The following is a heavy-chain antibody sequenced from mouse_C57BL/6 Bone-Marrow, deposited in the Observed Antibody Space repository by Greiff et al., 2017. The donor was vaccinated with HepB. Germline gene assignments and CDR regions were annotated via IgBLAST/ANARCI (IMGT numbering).Heavy chain of an antibody. D-gene: IGHD2-5*01. J-gene: IGHJ3*01. CDR2: IHPSDSDT. V-gene: IGHV1-74*01. CDR1: GYTFTSYW. Sequence: QVHVKQPGAELVKPGASVKVSCKASGYTFTSYWMHWVKQRPGQGLEWIGRIHPSDSDTNYNQKFKGKATLTVDKSSSTAYMQLSSLTSEDSAVYYCAIDSNYVWFAYWGQGTLVTVSA. CDR3: AIDSNYVWFAY.